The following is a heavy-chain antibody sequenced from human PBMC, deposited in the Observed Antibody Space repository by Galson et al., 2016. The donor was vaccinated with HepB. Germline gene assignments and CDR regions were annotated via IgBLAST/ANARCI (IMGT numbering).Heavy chain of an antibody. CDR1: GFSFSRNGVA. CDR2: IYWGGDE. Sequence: PALVKPTQTLTLTCTFSGFSFSRNGVAVGWIRQPPGTALEWLAVIYWGGDERYSPSLKTRLTITKDTSKNQVALTMTTMDPVDTGTYYCGHRGLASCGGRRCYVGVFDNWSQGIMVTVSP. V-gene: IGHV2-5*02. D-gene: IGHD2-21*01. J-gene: IGHJ3*02. CDR3: GHRGLASCGGRRCYVGVFDN.